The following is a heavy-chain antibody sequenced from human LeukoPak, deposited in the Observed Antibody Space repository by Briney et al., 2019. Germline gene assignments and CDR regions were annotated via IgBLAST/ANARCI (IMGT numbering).Heavy chain of an antibody. J-gene: IGHJ4*02. CDR2: INPYSGAI. CDR1: GFTFTDEY. V-gene: IGHV1-2*02. D-gene: IGHD2-2*01. Sequence: ASVKVSCKSSGFTFTDEYIHWVRQAPGQGLEWMGWINPYSGAINYAQKFQGRGTLTRDTSISTAYMELSRLTSGDTAVYYCARDPKSQLLLDYWGQGTLVTVCS. CDR3: ARDPKSQLLLDY.